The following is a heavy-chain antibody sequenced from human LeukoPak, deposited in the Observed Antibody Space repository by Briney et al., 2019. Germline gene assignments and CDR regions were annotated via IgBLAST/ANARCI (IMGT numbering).Heavy chain of an antibody. J-gene: IGHJ5*02. Sequence: GGSLRLSCAASGFTFSSYSMNWVRQAPGKGLEWVSSISSSSSYIYYADSVKGRFTISRDNAKNSLYLQMNSLRAEDTAVYYCARDHCSSTSCYTGPNWFDRWGQGTLVTVSS. CDR2: ISSSSSYI. V-gene: IGHV3-21*01. CDR1: GFTFSSYS. CDR3: ARDHCSSTSCYTGPNWFDR. D-gene: IGHD2-2*02.